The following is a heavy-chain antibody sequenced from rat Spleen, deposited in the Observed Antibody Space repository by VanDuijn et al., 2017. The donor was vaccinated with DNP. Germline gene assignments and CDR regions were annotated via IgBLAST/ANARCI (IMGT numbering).Heavy chain of an antibody. J-gene: IGHJ1*01. CDR1: GFTFSDYN. V-gene: IGHV5-7*01. Sequence: EVQLVESGGGSVQPGRSLKLSCAASGFTFSDYNMAWVRQAPKKGLEWVATISYDGSSTYYRDSVKGRFTISRDDAKSSLYLQMDTLKSEETATYYCARGSTSIYWYFDFWGPGTMVTVSS. CDR2: ISYDGSST. D-gene: IGHD1-2*01. CDR3: ARGSTSIYWYFDF.